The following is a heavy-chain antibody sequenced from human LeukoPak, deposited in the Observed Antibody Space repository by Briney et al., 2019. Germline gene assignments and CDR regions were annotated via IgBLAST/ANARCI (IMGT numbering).Heavy chain of an antibody. Sequence: PGGSLRLSCAVSGFTFSNYDMNWVRQAPGKGPEWVPTISASGIHIYYADSAKGRFTISRDNSRNTLELQMNSLRGEDTAVYYCVRMVSGDSWGQGTLVTVTS. V-gene: IGHV3-23*01. CDR3: VRMVSGDS. CDR2: ISASGIHI. CDR1: GFTFSNYD. D-gene: IGHD2-8*01. J-gene: IGHJ4*02.